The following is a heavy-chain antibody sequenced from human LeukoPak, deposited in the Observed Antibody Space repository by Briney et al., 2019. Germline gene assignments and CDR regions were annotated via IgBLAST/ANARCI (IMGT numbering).Heavy chain of an antibody. Sequence: GGSLRLSCAASGFTFSSYAMSWVRQAPGKGLEWVSSISGSGGSTYYADSVKGRFTISRDNSKNTLYLQMNSLRAEDTAVYYCAKDKVGDGYTDYWGQGTLVTVSS. V-gene: IGHV3-23*01. CDR3: AKDKVGDGYTDY. J-gene: IGHJ4*02. CDR1: GFTFSSYA. CDR2: ISGSGGST. D-gene: IGHD5-24*01.